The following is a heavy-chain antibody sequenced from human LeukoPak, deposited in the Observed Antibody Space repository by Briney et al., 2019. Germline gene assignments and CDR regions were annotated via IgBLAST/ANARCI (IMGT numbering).Heavy chain of an antibody. J-gene: IGHJ3*02. CDR1: GGSISSYY. CDR2: IYYSGST. D-gene: IGHD6-19*01. V-gene: IGHV4-59*08. CDR3: ARRLAVTGSPAFDI. Sequence: SGTLSLTCTVSGGSISSYYWSWIRQPPGKGLEWIGHIYYSGSTNYNPSLKSRVTISIDTSKNQFSLKLTSVAAADTAVYYCARRLAVTGSPAFDIWGQGTMVTVSS.